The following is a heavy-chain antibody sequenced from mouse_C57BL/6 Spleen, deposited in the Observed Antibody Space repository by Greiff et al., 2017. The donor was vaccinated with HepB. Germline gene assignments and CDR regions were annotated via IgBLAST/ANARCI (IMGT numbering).Heavy chain of an antibody. Sequence: QVQLKQPGAELVKPGASVKLSCKASGYTFTSYWMQWVKQRPGQGLEWIGEIDPSDSYTNYNQKFKGKATLTVDTSSSTAYMQLSSLTSEDSAVYYCARDDGYYLGDCWGQGATLTDSS. CDR1: GYTFTSYW. V-gene: IGHV1-50*01. J-gene: IGHJ2*01. CDR2: IDPSDSYT. D-gene: IGHD2-3*01. CDR3: ARDDGYYLGDC.